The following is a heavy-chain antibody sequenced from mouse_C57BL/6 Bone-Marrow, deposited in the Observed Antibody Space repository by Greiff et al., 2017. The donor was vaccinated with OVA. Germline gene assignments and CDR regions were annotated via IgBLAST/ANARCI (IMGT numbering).Heavy chain of an antibody. V-gene: IGHV7-3*01. D-gene: IGHD6-1*01. CDR1: GFTFTDYY. CDR2: IRNKANGYTT. J-gene: IGHJ2*01. CDR3: ARWPHYFDY. Sequence: EVKLMESGGGLVQPGGSLSLSCAASGFTFTDYYMSWVRQPPGKALEWLGFIRNKANGYTTEYSASVKGRFTISRDNSQSILYLQMNALRAEDSATYYCARWPHYFDYWGQGTTLTVSS.